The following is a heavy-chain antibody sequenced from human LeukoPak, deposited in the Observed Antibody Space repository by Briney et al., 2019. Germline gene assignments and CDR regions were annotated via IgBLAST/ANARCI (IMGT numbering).Heavy chain of an antibody. Sequence: SQTLSLTCAVSGGSISSGGYSWSWIRQPPGKGLEWIGYIYHSGSTYYNPSLKSRVTISVDRSKNQFSLKLSSVTAAGTAVYYCARGGYYDSSGYLIDYWGQGTLVTVSS. D-gene: IGHD3-22*01. CDR3: ARGGYYDSSGYLIDY. CDR1: GGSISSGGYS. J-gene: IGHJ4*02. V-gene: IGHV4-30-2*01. CDR2: IYHSGST.